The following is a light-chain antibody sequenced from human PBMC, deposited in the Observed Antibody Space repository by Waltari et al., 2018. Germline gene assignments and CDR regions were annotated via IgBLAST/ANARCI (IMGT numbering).Light chain of an antibody. CDR2: EVF. CDR1: TSDVGSYDL. V-gene: IGLV2-23*02. Sequence: QSALTQPASVSGTPGQSITISCSGTTSDVGSYDLVSWYQQHPGEAPKLLICEVFKRPPDTSSRFSGAKSGSTASLTISGLQPEDEADYYCCSSWDNSLNVVLFGGGTRLTVL. J-gene: IGLJ3*02. CDR3: CSSWDNSLNVVL.